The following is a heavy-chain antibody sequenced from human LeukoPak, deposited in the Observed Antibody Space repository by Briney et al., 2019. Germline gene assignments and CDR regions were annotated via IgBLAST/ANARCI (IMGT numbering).Heavy chain of an antibody. J-gene: IGHJ6*03. CDR3: ARDRYCSSTSCYPMDV. Sequence: SVKVSCKASGGTFSSYAISWVRQAPGQGLEWMGGIIPIFGTANYAQKFQGRVTITTDESTSTAYMELSSLRSEDTAVYYCARDRYCSSTSCYPMDVWGKGTTVTVFS. CDR2: IIPIFGTA. V-gene: IGHV1-69*05. CDR1: GGTFSSYA. D-gene: IGHD2-2*01.